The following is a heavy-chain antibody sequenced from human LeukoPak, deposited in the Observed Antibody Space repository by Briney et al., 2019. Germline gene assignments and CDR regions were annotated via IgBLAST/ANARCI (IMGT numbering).Heavy chain of an antibody. CDR1: GGTFSSYA. Sequence: SVKVSCKASGGTFSSYAISWVRQAPGQGLEWMGGIIPIFGTANYAQKFQGRVTITADESTSTAYMELSSLRSEDTAVYYCARAPQYYDFWIGRDYYYMDVWGKGTTLTVSS. CDR3: ARAPQYYDFWIGRDYYYMDV. D-gene: IGHD3-3*01. J-gene: IGHJ6*03. CDR2: IIPIFGTA. V-gene: IGHV1-69*01.